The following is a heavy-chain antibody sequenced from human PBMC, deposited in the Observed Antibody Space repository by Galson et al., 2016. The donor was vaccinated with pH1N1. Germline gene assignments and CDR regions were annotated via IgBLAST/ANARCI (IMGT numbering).Heavy chain of an antibody. CDR1: GYSFTNYW. Sequence: QSGAEVKKPGESLKISRKGSGYSFTNYWIGWVRQMPGKGLEWMGIIYPGDSDTTYSPSFQGQVTISADKSISTASLQWSSLKASDTAMYYCARRFSYESSGYYYYFDYWGRGTLVTVSS. CDR3: ARRFSYESSGYYYYFDY. V-gene: IGHV5-51*03. D-gene: IGHD3-22*01. J-gene: IGHJ4*01. CDR2: IYPGDSDT.